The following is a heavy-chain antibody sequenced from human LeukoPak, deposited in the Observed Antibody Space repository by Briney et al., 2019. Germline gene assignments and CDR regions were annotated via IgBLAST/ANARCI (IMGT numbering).Heavy chain of an antibody. V-gene: IGHV3-7*01. CDR1: GFTFSSYA. Sequence: GALRLSCAASGFTFSSYAMSWVRQAPGKGLEWVANIKQDGSEKYFVDSVKGRFTISRDNAKNSLYLQMNSLRADDTAVYYCARDGSGSYHRFDYWGQGTLVTVSS. J-gene: IGHJ4*02. D-gene: IGHD1-26*01. CDR3: ARDGSGSYHRFDY. CDR2: IKQDGSEK.